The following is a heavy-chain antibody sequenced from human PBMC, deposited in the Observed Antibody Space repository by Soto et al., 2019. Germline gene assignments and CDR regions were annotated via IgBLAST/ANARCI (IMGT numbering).Heavy chain of an antibody. Sequence: ASVKVSCKASGYTFTSYDINWVRQATGQGLEWMGRMNPNSGSTGYAQKFQGRVTMTRNTSMSTAYMELSSLRSEDTAVYYCARDYYCSSTSCYSWQQPAPDYWGQGTLVTVSS. D-gene: IGHD2-2*01. J-gene: IGHJ4*02. CDR1: GYTFTSYD. V-gene: IGHV1-8*01. CDR3: ARDYYCSSTSCYSWQQPAPDY. CDR2: MNPNSGST.